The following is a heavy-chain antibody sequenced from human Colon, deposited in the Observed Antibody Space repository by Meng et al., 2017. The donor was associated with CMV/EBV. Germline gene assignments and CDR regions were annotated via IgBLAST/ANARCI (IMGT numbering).Heavy chain of an antibody. J-gene: IGHJ4*02. D-gene: IGHD4-23*01. V-gene: IGHV3-30*04. CDR1: GFTFSSYA. Sequence: GGSLRLSCAASGFTFSSYALHWVRQPPGKGLEWLAVISYDGSHTYYAESVKGRFTASRDNSKDTLYLDMNSLRLDDAGIYYCVTEGKWELLPYFDSWGQGALVTVSS. CDR3: VTEGKWELLPYFDS. CDR2: ISYDGSHT.